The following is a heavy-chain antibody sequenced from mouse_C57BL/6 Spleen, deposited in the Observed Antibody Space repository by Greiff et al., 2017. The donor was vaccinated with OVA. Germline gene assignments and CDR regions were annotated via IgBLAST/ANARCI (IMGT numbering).Heavy chain of an antibody. J-gene: IGHJ2*01. V-gene: IGHV1-26*01. D-gene: IGHD3-1*01. CDR2: INPNNGGT. CDR3: ASGGGTSGYFDY. CDR1: GYTFTDYY. Sequence: EVQLQQSGPELVKPGASVKISCKASGYTFTDYYMNWVKQSHGKSLEWIGDINPNNGGTSYNQKFKGKATLTVDKSSSTAYMELRSLTSEDSAVYYCASGGGTSGYFDYWGQGTTLTVSS.